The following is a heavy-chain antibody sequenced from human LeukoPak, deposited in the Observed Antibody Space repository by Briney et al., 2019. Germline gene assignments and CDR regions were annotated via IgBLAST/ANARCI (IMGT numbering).Heavy chain of an antibody. V-gene: IGHV3-7*01. Sequence: GGSLRLSCAAYGFTFSSYWMSWVRQAPGKGLEWVANIKQDGSEKYYVDSVKGRFTISRDNAKNSLYLQMNSLRAEDTAVYYCARDQLLWFGTFDYWGQGTLVTVSS. J-gene: IGHJ4*02. CDR3: ARDQLLWFGTFDY. D-gene: IGHD3-10*01. CDR1: GFTFSSYW. CDR2: IKQDGSEK.